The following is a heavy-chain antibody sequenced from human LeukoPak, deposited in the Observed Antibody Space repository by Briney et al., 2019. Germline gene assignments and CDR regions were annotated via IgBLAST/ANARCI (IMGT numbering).Heavy chain of an antibody. CDR2: INHSGST. CDR3: ARASWGGHWFDP. CDR1: GGSFSGNY. Sequence: PSETLSLTCAVYGGSFSGNYWSWVRQSPGKGLEWIGEINHSGSTNYNPSLKSRVTILVDTSKKQFSLKLRSVTAADTAVYYCARASWGGHWFDPWGQGTLVTVSS. D-gene: IGHD3-16*01. V-gene: IGHV4-34*01. J-gene: IGHJ5*02.